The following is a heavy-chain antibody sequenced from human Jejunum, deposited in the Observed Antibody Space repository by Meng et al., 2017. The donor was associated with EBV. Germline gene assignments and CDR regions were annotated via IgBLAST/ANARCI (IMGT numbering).Heavy chain of an antibody. CDR1: GFTFIGHA. V-gene: IGHV3-30-3*01. J-gene: IGHJ4*02. CDR3: AREWGADY. D-gene: IGHD3-16*01. Sequence: QVQVVGSGGGGVQPGGSLRPSCAASGFTFIGHAMQWVRQAPGKGLKWVALISNDGNNKYYADSVKGRFTISRDNSKNTLYLQMNSLRVDDTALYYCAREWGADYWGQGTLVTVSS. CDR2: ISNDGNNK.